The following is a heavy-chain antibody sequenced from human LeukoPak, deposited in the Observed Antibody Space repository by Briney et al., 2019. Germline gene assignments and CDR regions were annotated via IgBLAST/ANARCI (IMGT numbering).Heavy chain of an antibody. CDR1: GFTFNNYY. Sequence: GGSLRLSCAASGFTFNNYYMTWVRQAPGKGLEWVSTISGSAGSTYYADFVKGLFTISRDNSRNTLYLQMNSLRADDTAVYYCARYCSGASCYLGLDYWGQGTLVTVSS. D-gene: IGHD2-2*01. CDR3: ARYCSGASCYLGLDY. J-gene: IGHJ4*02. V-gene: IGHV3-23*01. CDR2: ISGSAGST.